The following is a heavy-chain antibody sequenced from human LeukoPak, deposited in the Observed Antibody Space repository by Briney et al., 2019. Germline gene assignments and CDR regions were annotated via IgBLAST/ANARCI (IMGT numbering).Heavy chain of an antibody. Sequence: PGNSLRLSCAASGFTFSTYGMHSVRQTPGKGLEWVAVIWDEGSNRDYAESVKGRFTISRDNSKNALYLQMNSLRAEDTAVYYCAREILIPRTNMLGGVHYGMDVWGQGTIVTVSS. CDR2: IWDEGSNR. D-gene: IGHD3-16*01. V-gene: IGHV3-33*01. J-gene: IGHJ6*02. CDR1: GFTFSTYG. CDR3: AREILIPRTNMLGGVHYGMDV.